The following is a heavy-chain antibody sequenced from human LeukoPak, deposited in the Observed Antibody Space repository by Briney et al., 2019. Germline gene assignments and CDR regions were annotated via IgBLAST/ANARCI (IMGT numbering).Heavy chain of an antibody. J-gene: IGHJ5*02. V-gene: IGHV4-30-4*07. CDR1: GGSISSGGYS. CDR2: IYYSGST. D-gene: IGHD4-17*01. CDR3: ARLSTPYGDYGGFDP. Sequence: PSETLSLTCAVSGGSISSGGYSWSWIRQPPGKGLEWIGYIYYSGSTNYNPSLKSRVTISVDTSKNQFSLKLSSVTAADTAVYYCARLSTPYGDYGGFDPWGQGTLVTVSS.